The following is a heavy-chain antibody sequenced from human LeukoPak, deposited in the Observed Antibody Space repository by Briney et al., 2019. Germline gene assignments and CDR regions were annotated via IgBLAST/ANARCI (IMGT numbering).Heavy chain of an antibody. D-gene: IGHD3-22*01. CDR2: ISGSGGST. CDR1: GFTFSSYA. Sequence: GGSLRLSCAASGFTFSSYAMSWVRQAPGKGLEWVSAISGSGGSTYYADSVKGRFTISRDNSKNTLYLQMNSLRAENTAVYYCAKSTYYYDSSGYFPTNFDYWGQGTLVTVSS. J-gene: IGHJ4*02. CDR3: AKSTYYYDSSGYFPTNFDY. V-gene: IGHV3-23*01.